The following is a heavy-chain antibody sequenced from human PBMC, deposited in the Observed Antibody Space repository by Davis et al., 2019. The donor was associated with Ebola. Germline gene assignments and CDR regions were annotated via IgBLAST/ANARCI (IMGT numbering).Heavy chain of an antibody. Sequence: SVKVSCKASGGTFSSYAISWVRQAPGQGLEWMGGIIPIFGTANYAQKLQGRVTMTTDTSTSTAYTELSSLRSEDTAVFYCARGKTVAGTRGLSWFDPWGPGTLVTVSS. D-gene: IGHD6-19*01. J-gene: IGHJ5*02. CDR2: IIPIFGTA. V-gene: IGHV1-69*05. CDR1: GGTFSSYA. CDR3: ARGKTVAGTRGLSWFDP.